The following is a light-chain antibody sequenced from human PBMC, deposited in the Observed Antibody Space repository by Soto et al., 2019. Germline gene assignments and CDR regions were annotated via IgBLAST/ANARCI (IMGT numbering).Light chain of an antibody. V-gene: IGLV2-14*01. CDR1: SSDVGGYNY. Sequence: QSALTQLASVSGSPGQSITISCTGTSSDVGGYNYVSWYQQHPGKAPKLIIYDVSNRPSGVSNRFSGSKSGNTASLTISGLQAEDEADYYCSSYRSRSTVVFGGGTKLTVL. CDR2: DVS. J-gene: IGLJ2*01. CDR3: SSYRSRSTVV.